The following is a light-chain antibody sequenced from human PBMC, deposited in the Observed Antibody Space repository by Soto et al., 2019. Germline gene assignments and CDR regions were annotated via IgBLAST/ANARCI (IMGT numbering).Light chain of an antibody. CDR2: VAS. CDR1: EGIRSH. CDR3: LQLNYYPRT. Sequence: DIQMTQSPSSLSASVGDRVTITCRASEGIRSHLGWYQQKPGKAPKLLISVASNLQSGVPSRFSGSGSGTEFTLTISSLQPEDFATYYCLQLNYYPRTFGQGTKVEIK. J-gene: IGKJ1*01. V-gene: IGKV1-17*01.